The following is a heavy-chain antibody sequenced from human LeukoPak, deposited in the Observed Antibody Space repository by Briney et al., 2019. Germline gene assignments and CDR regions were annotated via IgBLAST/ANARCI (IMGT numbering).Heavy chain of an antibody. D-gene: IGHD6-19*01. CDR1: GDSISSGDYY. J-gene: IGHJ5*02. Sequence: SQTLSLTCTVSGDSISSGDYYWSWIRQPAGKGLEWIGRISSSGSTNYNPSLKSRVTISVDTSKNQFSLKLSSVTAADTAVYYCAREWYSSGWYGGPNWFDPWGQGTLVTVSS. V-gene: IGHV4-61*02. CDR3: AREWYSSGWYGGPNWFDP. CDR2: ISSSGST.